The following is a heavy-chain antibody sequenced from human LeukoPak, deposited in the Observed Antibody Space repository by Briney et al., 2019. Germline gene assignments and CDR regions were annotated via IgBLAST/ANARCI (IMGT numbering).Heavy chain of an antibody. D-gene: IGHD4-17*01. J-gene: IGHJ6*03. CDR1: GGSISSYY. CDR3: ASVDYGDESSYYYYYMDV. V-gene: IGHV4-4*07. Sequence: SETLSLTCTVSGGSISSYYWSWIRQPAGKGLEWIGRIYTSGSTNYNPSLKSRVTMSVDTSKNQFSLKLSSVTAADTAVYYCASVDYGDESSYYYYYMDVWGKGTTVTVSS. CDR2: IYTSGST.